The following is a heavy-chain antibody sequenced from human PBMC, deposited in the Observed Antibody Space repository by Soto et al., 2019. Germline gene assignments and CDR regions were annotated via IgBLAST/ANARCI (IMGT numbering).Heavy chain of an antibody. CDR1: GYNFTTFW. V-gene: IGHV5-51*01. J-gene: IGHJ4*02. Sequence: GESLKISCKGSGYNFTTFWIGWVRQVPGKGLEWMGIIYPGDSETKYSPDFEGQVTISADRSTNTAYLQRRSLRASDTAMYYCARLGFPGAIYFDSWGLGTLVTVSS. CDR3: ARLGFPGAIYFDS. CDR2: IYPGDSET.